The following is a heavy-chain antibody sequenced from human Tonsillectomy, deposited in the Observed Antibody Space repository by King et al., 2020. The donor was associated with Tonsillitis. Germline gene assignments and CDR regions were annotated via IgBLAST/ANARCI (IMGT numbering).Heavy chain of an antibody. J-gene: IGHJ4*02. CDR3: ARLAYYYDTSGYYLFDS. V-gene: IGHV4-39*07. D-gene: IGHD3-22*01. Sequence: LQLQESGPGLVKPSETLSLTCTVSGGSLSSSSYYWGWIRQPPGKGLEWIGNIYYSGNTYYNPSLKSRVTISVETSKNHFSLKLCSVTAAATAVYYCARLAYYYDTSGYYLFDSWGQXTLVTVSS. CDR2: IYYSGNT. CDR1: GGSLSSSSYY.